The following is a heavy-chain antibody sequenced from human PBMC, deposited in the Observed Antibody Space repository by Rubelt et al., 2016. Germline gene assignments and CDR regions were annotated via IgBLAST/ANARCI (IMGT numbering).Heavy chain of an antibody. CDR2: ISGSGGST. CDR3: AKDLVGYGDYGGAFDY. J-gene: IGHJ4*02. Sequence: VQLVESGGGLVKPGGSLRLSCAASGFTFSSYAMSWVRQAPGKGLEWVSAISGSGGSTYYADSVKGRFTISRDNSKNTLYLQMNSLRAEDTAVYYCAKDLVGYGDYGGAFDYWGQGTLVTVSS. CDR1: GFTFSSYA. D-gene: IGHD4-17*01. V-gene: IGHV3-23*04.